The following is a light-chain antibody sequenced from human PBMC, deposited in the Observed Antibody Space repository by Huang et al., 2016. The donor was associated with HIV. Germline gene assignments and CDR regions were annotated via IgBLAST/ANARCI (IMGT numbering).Light chain of an antibody. CDR3: QQYGGSPIT. V-gene: IGKV3-20*01. J-gene: IGKJ5*01. CDR2: GAS. Sequence: EIVLTQSPGTLSLFPGERATLSCRASQSVSSSYLALYQQKPGQAPRLLIYGASNGAAGIPARFSGSGSGTDFTLTISRVEPEDFAVYYCQQYGGSPITFGQGTRLEIK. CDR1: QSVSSSY.